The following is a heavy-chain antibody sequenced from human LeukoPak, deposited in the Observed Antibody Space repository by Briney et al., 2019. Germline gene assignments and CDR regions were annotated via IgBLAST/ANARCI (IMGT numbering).Heavy chain of an antibody. CDR1: GVSISSVY. Sequence: SETLSLTCTVSGVSISSVYWSWIRQPPGKGLEWIGYTYYSGGTNYSPSLKSRVTVSVDTPKNQFSLKLGSVTAADTAVYYCARTVHYSSGWSPTYYFDYWGQGTLVSVSS. J-gene: IGHJ4*02. CDR2: TYYSGGT. D-gene: IGHD6-19*01. V-gene: IGHV4-59*01. CDR3: ARTVHYSSGWSPTYYFDY.